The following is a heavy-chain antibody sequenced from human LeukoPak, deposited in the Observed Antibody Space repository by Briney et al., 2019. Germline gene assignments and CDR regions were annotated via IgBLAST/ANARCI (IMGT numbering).Heavy chain of an antibody. CDR1: GGTFSSYA. CDR3: ARDSAGATRLGYYFDY. Sequence: SVKVSCKASGGTFSSYAISWVRQAPGQGLEWMGRIIPILGIANYAQKFEGRVTITADKSTSTAYMELSSLRSEDTAVYYCARDSAGATRLGYYFDYWGQGTLVTVSS. CDR2: IIPILGIA. J-gene: IGHJ4*02. D-gene: IGHD1-26*01. V-gene: IGHV1-69*04.